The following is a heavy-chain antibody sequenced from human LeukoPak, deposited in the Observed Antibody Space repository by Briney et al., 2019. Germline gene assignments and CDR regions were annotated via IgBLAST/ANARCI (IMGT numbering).Heavy chain of an antibody. CDR2: INPNSGGT. CDR1: GYTFTGYY. J-gene: IGHJ5*02. D-gene: IGHD2-2*01. CDR3: ARALVPAALNWFDP. Sequence: VASVKVSCKASGYTFTGYYMHWVRQAPGQGLEWMGWINPNSGGTNYAQKFQGRVTMTRETSISTAYMELSRLRSDDTAVYYCARALVPAALNWFDPWGQGTLVTVSS. V-gene: IGHV1-2*02.